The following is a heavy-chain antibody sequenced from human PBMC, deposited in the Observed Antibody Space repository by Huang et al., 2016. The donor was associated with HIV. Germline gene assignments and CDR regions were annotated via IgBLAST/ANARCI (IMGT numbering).Heavy chain of an antibody. Sequence: QVQLQESGPGLVKPSETLSLTCTVSGGSVSSGCYYWSWIRQPPGKGLEWIGYIYYGGSSNYNPLLKSRVTISVDTSKNQFSLKLSSVTAADTAVYYCARVDLLLGKYGDYEENAFDIWGQGTMVTVSS. CDR1: GGSVSSGCYY. V-gene: IGHV4-61*01. CDR3: ARVDLLLGKYGDYEENAFDI. D-gene: IGHD4-17*01. CDR2: IYYGGSS. J-gene: IGHJ3*02.